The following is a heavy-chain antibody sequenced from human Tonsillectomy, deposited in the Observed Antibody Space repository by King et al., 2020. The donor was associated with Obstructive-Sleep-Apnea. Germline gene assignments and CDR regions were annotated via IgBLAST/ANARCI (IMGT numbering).Heavy chain of an antibody. Sequence: VQLVESGGGLVKPGGSLRLSCAASGFTFSNAWMSWVRQAPGKGLEWVGRIKSKTDVGTTDYAAPVKGRLTISRDDSKNTLYLQMNSLKTEDTAVYYCTTDGYDFWSGLYYFDYWGQGTLVTVSS. J-gene: IGHJ4*02. D-gene: IGHD3-3*01. CDR3: TTDGYDFWSGLYYFDY. CDR2: IKSKTDVGTT. V-gene: IGHV3-15*01. CDR1: GFTFSNAW.